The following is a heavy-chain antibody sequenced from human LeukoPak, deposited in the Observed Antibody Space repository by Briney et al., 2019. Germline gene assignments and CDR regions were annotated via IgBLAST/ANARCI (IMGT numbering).Heavy chain of an antibody. D-gene: IGHD6-13*01. CDR3: ARGYSSPTNWFDP. CDR1: GGSFSVYY. Sequence: PSETLSLTCAVYGGSFSVYYWSWIRQPPGKGLEWIGETNHNGDTNYNPSLKSRVTISVDTSKNQFSLKLSSVTAADTAVYYCARGYSSPTNWFDPWGQGTLVTVSS. J-gene: IGHJ5*02. V-gene: IGHV4-34*01. CDR2: TNHNGDT.